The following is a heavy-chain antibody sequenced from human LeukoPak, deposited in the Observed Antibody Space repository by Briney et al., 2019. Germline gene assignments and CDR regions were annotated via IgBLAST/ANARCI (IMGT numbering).Heavy chain of an antibody. CDR1: GYTFTAYY. J-gene: IGHJ3*02. V-gene: IGHV1-2*02. D-gene: IGHD3-10*01. CDR3: ARDSPLLSRFDDAFDI. CDR2: INPNSGGT. Sequence: GASVKVSCKASGYTFTAYYIHWVRQAPGQGLEWMGWINPNSGGTNYAQKFQGRVTMTRDTSISTAYMELRSLRCDDTAVYYCARDSPLLSRFDDAFDIWGQGTMVTVSS.